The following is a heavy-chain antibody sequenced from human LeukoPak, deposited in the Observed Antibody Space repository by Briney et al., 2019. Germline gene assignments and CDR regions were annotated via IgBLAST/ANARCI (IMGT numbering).Heavy chain of an antibody. V-gene: IGHV3-23*01. CDR3: ARDSGSYSSTGGYFDY. Sequence: GGSLRPSCAASGFTFSSYAMSWVRQAPGKGLEWVSSISNSGGRTFYTDSVKGRFTISRDNSKITLYLQMNSLRAEDTAVYYCARDSGSYSSTGGYFDYWGQGTLVTVSS. J-gene: IGHJ4*01. D-gene: IGHD6-19*01. CDR1: GFTFSSYA. CDR2: ISNSGGRT.